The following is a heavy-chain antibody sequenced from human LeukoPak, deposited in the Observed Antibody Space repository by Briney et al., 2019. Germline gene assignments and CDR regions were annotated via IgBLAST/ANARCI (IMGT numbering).Heavy chain of an antibody. CDR2: IYYSGST. D-gene: IGHD3-22*01. CDR3: ARDRYYYDSSGYSYFDY. CDR1: GVTVSSYY. Sequence: GSLRLSCAASGVTVSSYYWSWIRQPPGKGLEWIGYIYYSGSTNYNPSLKSRVTISVDTSKNQFSLKLSSVTAADTAVYYCARDRYYYDSSGYSYFDYWGQGTLVTVSS. J-gene: IGHJ4*02. V-gene: IGHV4-59*02.